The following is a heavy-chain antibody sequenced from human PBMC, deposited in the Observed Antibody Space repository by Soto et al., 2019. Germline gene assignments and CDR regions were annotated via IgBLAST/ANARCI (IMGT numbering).Heavy chain of an antibody. CDR2: INPSSGGT. V-gene: IGHV1-2*02. D-gene: IGHD4-4*01. J-gene: IGHJ6*02. CDR1: GYPFTGPY. Sequence: ASVKVSCKASGYPFTGPYIYWVRQAPGQGLEWMGWINPSSGGTEFAEKFQGRVTVTRDTSIRTVFLELNSLTSDDTGVYFCARDFRTYSHGVHVWGQGAPATVYS. CDR3: ARDFRTYSHGVHV.